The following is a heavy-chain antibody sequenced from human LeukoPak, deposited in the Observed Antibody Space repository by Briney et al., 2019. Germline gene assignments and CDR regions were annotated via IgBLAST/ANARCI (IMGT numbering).Heavy chain of an antibody. CDR3: ARATSDSYYYGMDV. J-gene: IGHJ6*02. V-gene: IGHV1-18*01. Sequence: ASVKVSCTASGYTFTSYGISWVRQAPGQGLEWMGWISAYNGNTNYAQKLQGRVTMTTDTSTGTAYMELRSLRSDDTAVYYCARATSDSYYYGMDVWGQGTTVTVSS. D-gene: IGHD3-22*01. CDR1: GYTFTSYG. CDR2: ISAYNGNT.